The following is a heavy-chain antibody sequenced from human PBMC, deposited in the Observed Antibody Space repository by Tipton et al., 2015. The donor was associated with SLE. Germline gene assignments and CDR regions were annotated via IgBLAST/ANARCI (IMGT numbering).Heavy chain of an antibody. CDR3: ARQYYYDSSGYGGVDAFDI. J-gene: IGHJ3*02. CDR1: GGAISSYY. CDR2: IYYSGST. D-gene: IGHD3-22*01. V-gene: IGHV4-59*08. Sequence: TLSLTCTVSGGAISSYYWSWIRQPPGKGLEWIGYIYYSGSTNYNPSLKSRVTISVETSKNQFSLKLSSVTAADTAVYYCARQYYYDSSGYGGVDAFDIWGQGTMVTVSS.